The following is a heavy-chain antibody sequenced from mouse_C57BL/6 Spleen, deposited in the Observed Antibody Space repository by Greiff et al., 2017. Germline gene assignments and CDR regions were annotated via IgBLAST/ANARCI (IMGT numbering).Heavy chain of an antibody. CDR2: INPNNGGT. V-gene: IGHV1-22*01. J-gene: IGHJ4*01. Sequence: VEPGASVKMSCKASGYTFTDYNMHWVKQSHGKSLEWIGYINPNNGGTSYNQKFKGKATLTVNKSSSTAYMELRSLTSEDSAVYYCARDGYFPMDYWGQGTSVTVSS. CDR1: GYTFTDYN. CDR3: ARDGYFPMDY. D-gene: IGHD2-3*01.